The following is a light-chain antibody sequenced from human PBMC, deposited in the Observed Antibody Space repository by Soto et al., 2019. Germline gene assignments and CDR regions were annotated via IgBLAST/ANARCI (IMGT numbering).Light chain of an antibody. CDR2: KND. CDR1: RSNIGGKY. CDR3: ATWDDSLGGSYV. Sequence: QSVLTQPPSVSGTPGQRVTISCSGGRSNIGGKYVYWYQQLPGTAPKLLIYKNDQRPSGVPDRFSGSKSGTSGSLAISGLRSEDEADYYCATWDDSLGGSYVFGNGTKLTVL. V-gene: IGLV1-47*01. J-gene: IGLJ1*01.